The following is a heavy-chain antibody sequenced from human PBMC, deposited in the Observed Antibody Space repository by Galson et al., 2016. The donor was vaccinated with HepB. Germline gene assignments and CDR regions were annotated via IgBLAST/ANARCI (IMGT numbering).Heavy chain of an antibody. J-gene: IGHJ4*02. Sequence: QSGAEVKKPGESLKISCKGSGYSFTRHWIVWVRQMPGKGLEWMGNIYPGDSDTRYNPSFPGQVTISADKSTSTAYTQWSSLKATGRGMYYCAKFGGITVAQYWGQGTLVTVSS. CDR3: AKFGGITVAQY. V-gene: IGHV5-51*01. D-gene: IGHD6-19*01. CDR1: GYSFTRHW. CDR2: IYPGDSDT.